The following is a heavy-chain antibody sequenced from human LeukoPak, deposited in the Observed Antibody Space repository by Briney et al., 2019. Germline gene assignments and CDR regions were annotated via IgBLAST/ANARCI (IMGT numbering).Heavy chain of an antibody. CDR2: ISDDGSRQ. Sequence: GGSLRLSCAATGFTFSNYAIHWGRQAPGKGLEWVAFISDDGSRQHYADSVKGRFTISGDNSKNTLNLQMDSLRAEDTAVYYCVKDRTGTYTLDYWGQGTLVTVSS. J-gene: IGHJ4*02. D-gene: IGHD3-10*01. V-gene: IGHV3-30-3*01. CDR3: VKDRTGTYTLDY. CDR1: GFTFSNYA.